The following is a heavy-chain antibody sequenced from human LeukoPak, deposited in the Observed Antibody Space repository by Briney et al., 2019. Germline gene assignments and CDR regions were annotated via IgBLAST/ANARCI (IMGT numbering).Heavy chain of an antibody. CDR2: ISGSGDAT. CDR1: GFTFNNYA. CDR3: TNCARAGGYCYYDY. J-gene: IGHJ4*02. D-gene: IGHD2-21*02. V-gene: IGHV3-23*01. Sequence: GGSLRLSCAASGFTFNNYAMSWVRQALGKGLEWVSAISGSGDATYYADSVKGRFTISRDNSKNTLYLQLNSLSAEDTAVYYCTNCARAGGYCYYDYWGQGTLVTVSS.